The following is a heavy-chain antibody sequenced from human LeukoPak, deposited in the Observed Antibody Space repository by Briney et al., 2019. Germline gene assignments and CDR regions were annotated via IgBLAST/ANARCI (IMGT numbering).Heavy chain of an antibody. J-gene: IGHJ4*02. CDR3: ATDYCGGDCYSGHDY. Sequence: ASVKVSCKASGFTFSSSTMQWVRQARGQRLEWMGWISAYNGNTNYAQKLQGRVTMTTDTSTSTAYMELRSLRSDDTAVYYCATDYCGGDCYSGHDYWGQGTLVTVSS. CDR1: GFTFSSST. CDR2: ISAYNGNT. V-gene: IGHV1-18*01. D-gene: IGHD2-21*01.